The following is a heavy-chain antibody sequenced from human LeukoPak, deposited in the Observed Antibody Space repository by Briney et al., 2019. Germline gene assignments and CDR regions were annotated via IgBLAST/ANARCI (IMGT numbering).Heavy chain of an antibody. CDR1: GFTFSDYW. CDR3: AKVRDRRDGFNFYFYYYMDV. CDR2: IKQDGSET. J-gene: IGHJ6*03. Sequence: GGSLRLSCAASGFTFSDYWMNWVRQAPGKGLEWVANIKQDGSETSYVDSVGGRFTISRDNAKNSLYLQMNSLRAEDTAVYYCAKVRDRRDGFNFYFYYYMDVWGKGTTVTVS. V-gene: IGHV3-7*01. D-gene: IGHD5-24*01.